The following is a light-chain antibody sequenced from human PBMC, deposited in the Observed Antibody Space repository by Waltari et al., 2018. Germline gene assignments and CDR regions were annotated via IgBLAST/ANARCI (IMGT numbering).Light chain of an antibody. CDR3: AAWEDSVKGAL. V-gene: IGLV1-36*01. Sequence: QSVLTQTPSVSEAPRQRVPISCSGSRSDIGNNAVNCYQQVPGKAPKLLVFAEDLLPSGLSYRFSGSKSGTSAALASSGVRVEDEGFYFCAAWEDSVKGALFGGGTKLTVL. CDR1: RSDIGNNA. J-gene: IGLJ2*01. CDR2: AED.